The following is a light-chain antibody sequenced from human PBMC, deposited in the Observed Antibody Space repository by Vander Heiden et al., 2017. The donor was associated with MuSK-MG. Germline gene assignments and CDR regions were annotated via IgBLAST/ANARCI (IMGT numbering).Light chain of an antibody. Sequence: SYVLTQPPSVSVAPGNTARTTGRGNNIGSNSVHWYQQKACQAPVLVIYYDSDRPSGIPERFSGSNSGNTATLTISRVEAGDEADYYCQVWDSSSDNVVFGGGTKLTVL. CDR3: QVWDSSSDNVV. CDR1: NIGSNS. J-gene: IGLJ2*01. V-gene: IGLV3-21*04. CDR2: YDS.